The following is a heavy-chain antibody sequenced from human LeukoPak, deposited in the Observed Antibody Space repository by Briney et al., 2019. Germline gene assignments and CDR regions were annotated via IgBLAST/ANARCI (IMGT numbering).Heavy chain of an antibody. CDR3: ARLHSGYDYYYYYYYMDV. J-gene: IGHJ6*03. V-gene: IGHV4-59*01. D-gene: IGHD5-12*01. Sequence: MSSETLSLTCTVSGGSISSYYWSWIRQPPGKGLEWIGYIYYSGSTNYNPSLKSRVTISVDTSKNQFSLKLSSVTAADTAVYYCARLHSGYDYYYYYYYMDVWGKGTTVTISS. CDR2: IYYSGST. CDR1: GGSISSYY.